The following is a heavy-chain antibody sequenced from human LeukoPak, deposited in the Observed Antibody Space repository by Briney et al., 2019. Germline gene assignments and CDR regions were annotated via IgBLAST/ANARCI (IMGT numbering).Heavy chain of an antibody. D-gene: IGHD6-19*01. CDR1: GFSLSTSGVG. J-gene: IGHJ4*02. V-gene: IGHV2-5*01. Sequence: SGPTLVNPTQTLTLTCTFSGFSLSTSGVGVGWIRQPPGKAREWLVFIYWNDDKRYSPSLKSRLTITKDAYKNQVVLTMTNMDPVDTATYYCAHRARYSSGWYYFDYWGQGTLVTVSS. CDR3: AHRARYSSGWYYFDY. CDR2: IYWNDDK.